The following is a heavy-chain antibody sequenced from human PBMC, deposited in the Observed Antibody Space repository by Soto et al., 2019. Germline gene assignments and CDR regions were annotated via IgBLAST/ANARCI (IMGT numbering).Heavy chain of an antibody. CDR1: GFTFTTYS. CDR3: AKEDSNDNWYFDF. Sequence: QVQLAESGGGVVQPGRSLRLSCVASGFTFTTYSIHWLRQAPGKGLEWVSVVSWDGTVKYYADSVKGRFTASRDNFKNTAFLEMNSLTPEDTCVYYCAKEDSNDNWYFDFWGRGTRVTVSS. J-gene: IGHJ2*01. D-gene: IGHD3-22*01. CDR2: VSWDGTVK. V-gene: IGHV3-30*18.